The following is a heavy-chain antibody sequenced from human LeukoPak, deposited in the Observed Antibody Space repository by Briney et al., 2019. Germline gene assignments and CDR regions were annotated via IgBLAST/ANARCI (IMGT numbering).Heavy chain of an antibody. J-gene: IGHJ4*02. V-gene: IGHV3-48*03. Sequence: GGPLRLSCAASGFTISSSEMNWVRQAPGKGLEGVSYISSSGSTIYYADSVKGRFTISRDKAKNSLYLQMNSLRAEDTAVYYCARGGFSSSWSKSWGQGTLVTVSS. D-gene: IGHD6-13*01. CDR3: ARGGFSSSWSKS. CDR2: ISSSGSTI. CDR1: GFTISSSE.